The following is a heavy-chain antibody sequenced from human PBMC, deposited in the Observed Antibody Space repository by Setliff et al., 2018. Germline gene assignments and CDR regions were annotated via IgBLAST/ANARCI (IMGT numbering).Heavy chain of an antibody. V-gene: IGHV4-59*11. CDR2: SFYSGDS. J-gene: IGHJ5*02. Sequence: SETLSLTCTVSGASINSHYWSWIRQPPGKGLEWIGLSFYSGDSRYNPSLKSRVTMSVDASRNQFSLKLSSVTAADTAIYYCARQGDVGSWGQGTLVTVSS. CDR1: GASINSHY. CDR3: ARQGDVGS. D-gene: IGHD3-10*02.